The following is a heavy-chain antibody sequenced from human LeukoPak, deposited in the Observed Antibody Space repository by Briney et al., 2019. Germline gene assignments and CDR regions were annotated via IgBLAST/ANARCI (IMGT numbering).Heavy chain of an antibody. V-gene: IGHV3-53*01. D-gene: IGHD3-3*01. J-gene: IGHJ5*02. CDR3: ARLLIVEWFIVA. CDR1: GFTVSGND. CDR2: IYSGGNT. Sequence: PGGSLRLSCAVSGFTVSGNDVSWVRQAPGKGLQWVSFIYSGGNTYYADSVKGRFTISRDASKNTLYLQMDGLRAEDTAVYYCARLLIVEWFIVAWGQGTLVTVSS.